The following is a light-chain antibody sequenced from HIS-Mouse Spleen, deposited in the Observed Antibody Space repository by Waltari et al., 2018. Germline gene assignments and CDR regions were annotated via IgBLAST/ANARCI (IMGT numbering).Light chain of an antibody. CDR3: YSTDSSGNHRV. J-gene: IGLJ2*01. Sequence: SYELTQPPSVSVSPGQTARITCSGDALPKKYAYWYQQKSGQAPVLVIYEDSKRPSGFPERFSGSSSGTMASLTISGAQVEDEADYYCYSTDSSGNHRVFGGGTKLTV. CDR2: EDS. CDR1: ALPKKY. V-gene: IGLV3-10*01.